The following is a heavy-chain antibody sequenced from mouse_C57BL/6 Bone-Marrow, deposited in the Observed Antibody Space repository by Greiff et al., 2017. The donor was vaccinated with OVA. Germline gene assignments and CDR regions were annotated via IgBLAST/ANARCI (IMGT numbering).Heavy chain of an antibody. CDR3: ARSAPTRYFDV. V-gene: IGHV1-54*01. CDR1: GYAFTNYL. J-gene: IGHJ1*03. CDR2: INPGSGGT. Sequence: VQLQESGAELVRPGTSVKVSCKASGYAFTNYLIEWVKQRPGQGLEWIGVINPGSGGTNYNEKFKGKATLTADKSSSTAYMQLSSLTSEDSAVYFCARSAPTRYFDVWGTGTTVTVSS.